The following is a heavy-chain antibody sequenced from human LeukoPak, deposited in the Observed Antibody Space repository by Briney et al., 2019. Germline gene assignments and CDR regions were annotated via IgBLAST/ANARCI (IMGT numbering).Heavy chain of an antibody. V-gene: IGHV4-59*08. J-gene: IGHJ4*02. CDR3: ARVSGDYIDY. D-gene: IGHD4-17*01. CDR1: SGPLSSHY. Sequence: SETLSLTCTVSSGPLSSHYWAWIRQPPGKGLEWIGYIYNSGSTNYNPSLKSRVTISIDTSKNQFSLKLSSVTAADTAVYYCARVSGDYIDYWGQGTLVTVSS. CDR2: IYNSGST.